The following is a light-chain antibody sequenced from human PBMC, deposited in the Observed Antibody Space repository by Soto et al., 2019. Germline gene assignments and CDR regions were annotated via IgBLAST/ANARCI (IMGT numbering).Light chain of an antibody. J-gene: IGLJ2*01. Sequence: QSALTQPPSASGSPGQSVTISCTGTSSTVGGHDYVSWYQQHPGKAPKLMIYEVSKRPSGVPDRFSGSKSGNTACLTVSGLQAEDEADYYCSSYAGSNNRVIFGGGTKVTVL. CDR2: EVS. CDR3: SSYAGSNNRVI. V-gene: IGLV2-8*01. CDR1: SSTVGGHDY.